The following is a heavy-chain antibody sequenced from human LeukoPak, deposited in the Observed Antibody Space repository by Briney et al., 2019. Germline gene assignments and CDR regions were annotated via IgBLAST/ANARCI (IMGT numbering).Heavy chain of an antibody. CDR3: ARGISGSYYYYYMDV. V-gene: IGHV1-2*02. J-gene: IGHJ6*03. Sequence: ASVKVSCKASGYTFTGYYMHWVRQAPGQGLGWVGWINPNSGDTNYAQRFQGRVTMTRDTSISTAYMELSSLRSDDTAVFYCARGISGSYYYYYMDVWGKGTTVTVSS. D-gene: IGHD3-10*01. CDR2: INPNSGDT. CDR1: GYTFTGYY.